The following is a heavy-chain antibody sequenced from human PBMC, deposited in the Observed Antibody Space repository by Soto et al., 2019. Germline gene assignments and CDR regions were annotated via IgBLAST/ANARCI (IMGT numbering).Heavy chain of an antibody. V-gene: IGHV3-23*01. CDR1: GFTFSSYA. J-gene: IGHJ4*02. CDR3: AKEHDFWSGYSPYFDY. D-gene: IGHD3-3*01. Sequence: GGSLRLSCAASGFTFSSYAMSWVRQAPGKGLEWVSAISGSGGSTYYADSVKGRFTISRDNSKYTLYLQMNSLRAEDTAVYYCAKEHDFWSGYSPYFDYWGQGTLVTVSS. CDR2: ISGSGGST.